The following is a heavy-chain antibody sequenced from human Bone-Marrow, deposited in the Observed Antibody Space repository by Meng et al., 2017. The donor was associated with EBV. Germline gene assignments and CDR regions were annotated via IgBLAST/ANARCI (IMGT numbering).Heavy chain of an antibody. CDR2: IYSGGST. V-gene: IGHV3-53*01. Sequence: EVQLVESXXGXIQPGXXLXXXXXXSGFNVSSNYMSWVRQAPGKGLEWVSVIYSGGSTYYADSVKGRFTISRDNSKNTLYLQMNSLRAEDTAVYYCAKGPTGYDILTGYSDYWGQGTLVTVSS. J-gene: IGHJ4*02. CDR3: AKGPTGYDILTGYSDY. CDR1: GFNVSSNY. D-gene: IGHD3-9*01.